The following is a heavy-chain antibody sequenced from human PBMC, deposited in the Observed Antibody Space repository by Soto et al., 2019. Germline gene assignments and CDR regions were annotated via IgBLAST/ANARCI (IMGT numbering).Heavy chain of an antibody. CDR3: ARRQGIINNFGVVTEDDS. CDR1: GYSFSNYE. Sequence: QVQLVQSGAELKKPGASVKVSCKASGYSFSNYEISWVRQAPGQGLEWMGWISPNNGNTNYAQKFQGKVIMTTDTSTSKAYMEMRSLRSADTAVYYCARRQGIINNFGVVTEDDSWGQGTLVTVSS. CDR2: ISPNNGNT. J-gene: IGHJ4*02. D-gene: IGHD3-3*01. V-gene: IGHV1-18*01.